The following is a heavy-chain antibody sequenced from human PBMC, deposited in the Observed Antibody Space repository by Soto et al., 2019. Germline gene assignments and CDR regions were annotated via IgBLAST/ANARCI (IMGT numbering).Heavy chain of an antibody. Sequence: PGESLKISCKGSGYSFTSFWISWVRQMPGKGLEWMGRIDPSDSYTNYSPSFQVHVTISATKSITTVFLQWSSLRASDTAMYYCARQVYDSDTGPNFQYYFDSWGQGTPVTVSS. V-gene: IGHV5-10-1*01. CDR3: ARQVYDSDTGPNFQYYFDS. CDR2: IDPSDSYT. D-gene: IGHD3-22*01. CDR1: GYSFTSFW. J-gene: IGHJ4*02.